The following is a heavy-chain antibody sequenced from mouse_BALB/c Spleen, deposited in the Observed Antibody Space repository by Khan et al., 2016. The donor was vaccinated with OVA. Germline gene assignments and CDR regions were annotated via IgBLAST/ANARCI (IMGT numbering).Heavy chain of an antibody. V-gene: IGHV9-3-1*01. J-gene: IGHJ1*01. CDR1: GYTFTNYG. CDR3: ARVGNYWYFDV. D-gene: IGHD2-1*01. CDR2: INTYTGEP. Sequence: QIQLVQSGPELKKPGEAVNISCKASGYTFTNYGMTWVTQAPGKGLKWIGWINTYTGEPTYADDFKGRFAFSLETSATTASLQINNLKNDDTATYFCARVGNYWYFDVWGAGTTVTVSS.